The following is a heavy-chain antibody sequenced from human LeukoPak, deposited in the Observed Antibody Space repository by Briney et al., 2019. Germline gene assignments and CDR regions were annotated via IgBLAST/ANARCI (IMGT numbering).Heavy chain of an antibody. CDR1: GFTFSNYP. V-gene: IGHV3-30-3*01. CDR3: AKDHYVSGRYDAFDI. J-gene: IGHJ3*02. CDR2: ISSDGSTK. Sequence: GGSLRLSCAASGFTFSNYPIHWVRQAPGKGLEWVAVISSDGSTKYYADSVKGRFTISRDNAKNTLYLQMNSLRAEDTAVYYCAKDHYVSGRYDAFDIWGQGTMVTVSS. D-gene: IGHD3-10*01.